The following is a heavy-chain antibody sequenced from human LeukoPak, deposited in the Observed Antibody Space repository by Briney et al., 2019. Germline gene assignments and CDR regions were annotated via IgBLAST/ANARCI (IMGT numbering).Heavy chain of an antibody. CDR2: IYYSGGT. CDR3: ASAYYYDSSGYDAFDI. Sequence: SETLSLTCTVSGGSISSGSYYWGWIRQPPGKGLEWIGGIYYSGGTYYNPSLKSRVTILVDTSKNQFSLKLSSVTAADTAVYYCASAYYYDSSGYDAFDIWGQGTMVTVSS. D-gene: IGHD3-22*01. V-gene: IGHV4-39*07. CDR1: GGSISSGSYY. J-gene: IGHJ3*02.